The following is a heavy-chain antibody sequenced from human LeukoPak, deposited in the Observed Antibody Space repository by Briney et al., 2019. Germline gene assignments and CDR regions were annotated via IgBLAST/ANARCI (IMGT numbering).Heavy chain of an antibody. CDR3: ALLWFGELLPDY. CDR2: ISGSGGST. D-gene: IGHD3-10*01. V-gene: IGHV3-23*01. CDR1: GFTFSSYA. Sequence: AGGSLRLSCAASGFTFSSYAMSWVRQAPGKGLEWASAISGSGGSTYYADSVKGRFTISRDNSKNTLHLQMNSLRAEDTAVYYCALLWFGELLPDYWGQGTLVTVSS. J-gene: IGHJ4*02.